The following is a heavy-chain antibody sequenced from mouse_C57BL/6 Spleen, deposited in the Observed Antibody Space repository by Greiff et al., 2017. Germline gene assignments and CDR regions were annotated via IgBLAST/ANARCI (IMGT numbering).Heavy chain of an antibody. Sequence: QVQLKESGAELVKPGASVKMSCKASGYTFTSYWITWVKQRPGQGLEWIGDIYPGSGSTNYNEKFKSKATLTVDTSSSTAYMQLSSLTSEDSAVYYCASYYSNYPFAYWGQGTLVTVSA. D-gene: IGHD2-5*01. CDR2: IYPGSGST. J-gene: IGHJ3*01. CDR1: GYTFTSYW. CDR3: ASYYSNYPFAY. V-gene: IGHV1-55*01.